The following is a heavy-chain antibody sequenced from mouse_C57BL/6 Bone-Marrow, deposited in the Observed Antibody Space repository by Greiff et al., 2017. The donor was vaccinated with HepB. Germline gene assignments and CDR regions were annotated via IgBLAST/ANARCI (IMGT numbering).Heavy chain of an antibody. J-gene: IGHJ2*01. CDR2: IYPRDGST. CDR3: ARETTGPFDY. D-gene: IGHD4-1*02. CDR1: GYTFTSYA. Sequence: QVQLQQSGPELVKPGASVKLSCKASGYTFTSYAIHWVKQRPGPGLEWIGWIYPRDGSTKYNEKFKGKATLTVDTSSSTAYMELHSRTSEDSAVDVWARETTGPFDYWGQGTTLTVSS. V-gene: IGHV1-85*01.